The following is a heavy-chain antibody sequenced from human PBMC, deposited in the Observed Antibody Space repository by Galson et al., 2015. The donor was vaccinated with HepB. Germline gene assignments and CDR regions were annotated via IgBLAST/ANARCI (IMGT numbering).Heavy chain of an antibody. V-gene: IGHV6-1*01. CDR3: ARVGVPSDAFDI. J-gene: IGHJ3*02. CDR2: TYYRSKWYN. CDR1: GDSVSSNSAA. Sequence: CAISGDSVSSNSAAWNWIRQSPSRGLGWLGRTYYRSKWYNDYAVSVKSRITINPDTSKNQFSLQLNSVTPEDTAVYYCARVGVPSDAFDIWGQGTMVTVSS.